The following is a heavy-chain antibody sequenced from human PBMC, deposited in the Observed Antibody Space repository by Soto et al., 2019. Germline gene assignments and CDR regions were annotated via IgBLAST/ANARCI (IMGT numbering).Heavy chain of an antibody. CDR2: INPNSGGT. V-gene: IGHV1-2*04. CDR3: ASSYGSGSYSLDY. Sequence: ASVKVSCKASGYTFTSYYMHWVRQAPGQGLEWMGWINPNSGGTNYAQKFQGWVTMTRDTSISTAYMELSRLRSDDTAVYYCASSYGSGSYSLDYWGQGTLVTVSS. CDR1: GYTFTSYY. D-gene: IGHD3-10*01. J-gene: IGHJ4*02.